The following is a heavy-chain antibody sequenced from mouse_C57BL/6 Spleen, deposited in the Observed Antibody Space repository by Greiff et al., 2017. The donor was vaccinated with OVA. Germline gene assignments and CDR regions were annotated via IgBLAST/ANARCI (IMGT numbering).Heavy chain of an antibody. CDR1: GYSFTDYN. V-gene: IGHV1-39*01. D-gene: IGHD1-1*01. Sequence: EVQGVESGPELVKPGASVKISCKASGYSFTDYNMNWVKQSNGKSLEWIGVINPNYGTTSYNQKFKGKATLTVDQSSSTAYMQLNSLTSEDSAVYYCARGYGSSPNWYFDVWGTGTTVTVSS. CDR2: INPNYGTT. CDR3: ARGYGSSPNWYFDV. J-gene: IGHJ1*03.